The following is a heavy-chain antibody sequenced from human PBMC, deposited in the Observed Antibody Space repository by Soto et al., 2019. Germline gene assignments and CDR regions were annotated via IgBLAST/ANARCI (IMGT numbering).Heavy chain of an antibody. CDR1: GGSISSGDYY. V-gene: IGHV4-30-4*01. D-gene: IGHD3-10*01. CDR2: IYYSGST. J-gene: IGHJ4*02. CDR3: ARISNPRLLWFGELFDPPFIDY. Sequence: QVQLQESGPGLVKPSQTLSLTCTVSGGSISSGDYYWSWIRQPPGKGLEWIGYIYYSGSTYYNPSLKSRVTISVDPSKNHFSLKLSYVTAADTSVYYCARISNPRLLWFGELFDPPFIDYWGQGTLVTVSS.